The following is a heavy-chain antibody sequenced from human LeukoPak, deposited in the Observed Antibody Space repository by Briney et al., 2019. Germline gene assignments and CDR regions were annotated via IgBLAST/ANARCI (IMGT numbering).Heavy chain of an antibody. V-gene: IGHV3-7*01. Sequence: GGSLRLSCAASGFTFSTSWMSWVRQAPGKGLEWVANIQQDGSAKYYVDSVKGRFTISRDNAKNSLYLQMNSLRAEDTAVYYCAREEEQGAFDIWGQGTMVTVSS. D-gene: IGHD1-26*01. CDR3: AREEEQGAFDI. CDR1: GFTFSTSW. CDR2: IQQDGSAK. J-gene: IGHJ3*02.